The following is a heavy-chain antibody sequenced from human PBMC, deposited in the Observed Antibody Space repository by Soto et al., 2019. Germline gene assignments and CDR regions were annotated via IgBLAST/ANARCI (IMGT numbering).Heavy chain of an antibody. CDR2: INHSGST. V-gene: IGHV4-34*01. CDR3: ASGTYYDFWSGYYTSNSVFDY. J-gene: IGHJ4*02. D-gene: IGHD3-3*01. CDR1: GGSFSGYY. Sequence: SETLSLTCAVYGGSFSGYYWSWIRQPPGKGLDWIGEINHSGSTNYHPSLKSRVTISVDTSKNQFSLKLSSVTAADTAVYYCASGTYYDFWSGYYTSNSVFDYWGQGTLVTVSS.